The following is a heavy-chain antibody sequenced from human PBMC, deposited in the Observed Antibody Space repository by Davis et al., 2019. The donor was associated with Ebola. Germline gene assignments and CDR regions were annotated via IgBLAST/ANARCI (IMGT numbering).Heavy chain of an antibody. V-gene: IGHV3-11*06. CDR1: GFTFSDYY. CDR3: AREKVGATRGIFDY. CDR2: ISSSSTYT. D-gene: IGHD1-26*01. J-gene: IGHJ4*02. Sequence: GGSLRLSCAASGFTFSDYYINWIRQAPGKGLEWVSYISSSSTYTIYADSVKGRFTVSGDNAKNSLYLQMNSLRAEDTAVYYCAREKVGATRGIFDYWGRGTLVTVSS.